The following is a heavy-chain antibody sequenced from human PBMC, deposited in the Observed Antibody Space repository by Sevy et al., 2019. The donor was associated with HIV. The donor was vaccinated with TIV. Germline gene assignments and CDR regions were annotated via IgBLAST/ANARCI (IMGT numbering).Heavy chain of an antibody. D-gene: IGHD6-6*01. CDR2: IKQDGSEK. CDR1: GFTFSRDW. CDR3: ARRVGAARPYSWFDP. Sequence: GGSLRLSCAASGFTFSRDWMTWVRQAPGKGLEWVANIKQDGSEKYYVDSVKGRFTISRDNAKNSLYLQMNSLRAEDTAVYYCARRVGAARPYSWFDPWGQGTLVTVSS. J-gene: IGHJ5*02. V-gene: IGHV3-7*01.